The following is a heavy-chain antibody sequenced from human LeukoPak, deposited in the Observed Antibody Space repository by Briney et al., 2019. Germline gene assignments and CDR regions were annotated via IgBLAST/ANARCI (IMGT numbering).Heavy chain of an antibody. CDR3: ARVGWGDAAQHPNWLDP. J-gene: IGHJ5*02. CDR2: VYHNRNT. V-gene: IGHV4-39*07. D-gene: IGHD3-10*01. CDR1: GGSISRGSYY. Sequence: SETLSLTCTVSGGSISRGSYYLGWIRQPPGTVLQWIANVYHNRNTAYNPSLRSRATISIDTSRNQFSLRLNSVTAADTAVYYCARVGWGDAAQHPNWLDPWGQGTLVTVSS.